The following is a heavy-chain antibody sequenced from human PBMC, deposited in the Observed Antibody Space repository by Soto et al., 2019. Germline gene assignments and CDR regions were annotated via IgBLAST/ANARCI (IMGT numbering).Heavy chain of an antibody. D-gene: IGHD6-13*01. CDR3: ATQGRSSWYPYGMEV. Sequence: EVQLVESGGGLVKPGESLRLSCEASGFTFSSNSMNWVRQAPGKGLEWVASTSNSGSYIDYADSVKGRFTISRINAKNSLFLQMNSLRVEDTAVYYCATQGRSSWYPYGMEVWGQGTTVTVSS. V-gene: IGHV3-21*01. J-gene: IGHJ6*02. CDR2: TSNSGSYI. CDR1: GFTFSSNS.